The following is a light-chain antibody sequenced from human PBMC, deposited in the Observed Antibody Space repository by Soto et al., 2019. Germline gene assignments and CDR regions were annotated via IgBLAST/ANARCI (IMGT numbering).Light chain of an antibody. CDR3: SSYTSKSSLI. Sequence: QSALTQPASVSGSPGQSITISCAGTMRDVGAYNLVSWYQQHPGRAPQLIIYEVRNRPSGISFRFSGSKSGNTASLSISGLQAEDEADYYCSSYTSKSSLIFGGGTKLTVL. V-gene: IGLV2-14*01. CDR2: EVR. CDR1: MRDVGAYNL. J-gene: IGLJ2*01.